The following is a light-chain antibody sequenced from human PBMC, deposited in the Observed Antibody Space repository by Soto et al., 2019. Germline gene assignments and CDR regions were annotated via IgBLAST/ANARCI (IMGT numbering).Light chain of an antibody. V-gene: IGLV1-40*01. CDR3: QSYDSSLSAAV. Sequence: QSVLTQPPSVSGAPGQKVIISCTGSSSNIGAGYDVHWYQQLPGTAPTLLIYSNNNRPSGVPDRLSGSKSGTSASLAITGLQVEDEADYYCQSYDSSLSAAVFGGGTKLTVL. J-gene: IGLJ2*01. CDR1: SSNIGAGYD. CDR2: SNN.